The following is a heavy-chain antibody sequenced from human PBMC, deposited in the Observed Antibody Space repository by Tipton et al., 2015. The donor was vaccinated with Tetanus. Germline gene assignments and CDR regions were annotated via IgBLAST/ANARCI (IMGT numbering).Heavy chain of an antibody. V-gene: IGHV4-31*03. J-gene: IGHJ3*02. CDR2: IFSGGTT. D-gene: IGHD1-26*01. Sequence: TLSLTCTVSGGSITNGGYYWSWIRQHPGKGLDWIGYIFSGGTTFYSPSLNGRVSMSLDTSKNLFALRLASVTAADTAVYYCARDRHPYRISGAFRGNDALDIWGPGALVTVSS. CDR1: GGSITNGGYY. CDR3: ARDRHPYRISGAFRGNDALDI.